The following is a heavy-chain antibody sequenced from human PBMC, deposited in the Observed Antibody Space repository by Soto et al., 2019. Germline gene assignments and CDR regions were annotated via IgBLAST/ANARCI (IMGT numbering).Heavy chain of an antibody. D-gene: IGHD2-21*01. Sequence: VGSLRLSCTASVFSVSDYSVNCVRQAPGKWLEWISYISSTGDLTLYADSVKGRFTIARDIAKNSLYLQMDSLRDEDSAVYYCATLAIAVGGEGFWGQGSLVTVSS. CDR1: VFSVSDYS. V-gene: IGHV3-48*02. CDR3: ATLAIAVGGEGF. CDR2: ISSTGDLT. J-gene: IGHJ4*02.